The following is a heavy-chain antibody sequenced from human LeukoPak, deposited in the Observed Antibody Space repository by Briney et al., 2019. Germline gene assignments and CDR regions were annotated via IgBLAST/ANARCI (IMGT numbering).Heavy chain of an antibody. Sequence: SETLSLTCTVSGGSISSYYWSWMRQPPGKGLECIGNIYYSGSTNYNPSLKSRVSISVDTSKSQFSLKLSSVAAADTAVDCCARAPPRWFDPWGQGTLVTVSS. V-gene: IGHV4-59*01. J-gene: IGHJ5*02. CDR2: IYYSGST. CDR1: GGSISSYY. CDR3: ARAPPRWFDP.